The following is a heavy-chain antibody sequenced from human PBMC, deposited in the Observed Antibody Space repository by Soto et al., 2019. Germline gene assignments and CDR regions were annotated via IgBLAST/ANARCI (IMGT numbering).Heavy chain of an antibody. CDR3: VRDVRVAVAGSAFDH. J-gene: IGHJ4*02. Sequence: EVQLSESGGGLVLTGGSLRLSCAASGFSFVYYGMHWVRQVPGEGLAWVSRINGNADNSDYADSVKGRFTISRDNAMNRLYLQMDSLRADDTGVYYCVRDVRVAVAGSAFDHWGQGTLVTVSS. CDR2: INGNADNS. D-gene: IGHD6-19*01. V-gene: IGHV3-74*01. CDR1: GFSFVYYG.